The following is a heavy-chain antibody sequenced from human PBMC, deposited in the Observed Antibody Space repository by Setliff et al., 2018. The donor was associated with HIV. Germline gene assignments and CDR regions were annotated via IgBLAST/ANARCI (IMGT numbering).Heavy chain of an antibody. J-gene: IGHJ4*02. CDR1: GVSISSRDW. V-gene: IGHV4-4*02. CDR3: ARFEVTTVTTEMY. Sequence: SETLSLTCAVSGVSISSRDWWSWVRQPPGKGLEWIGEINYSGNTNYIPSLKSRVTISLDTSRNQFSLKLRSVTAADTAVYYCARFEVTTVTTEMYWGQGTLVTV. D-gene: IGHD4-17*01. CDR2: INYSGNT.